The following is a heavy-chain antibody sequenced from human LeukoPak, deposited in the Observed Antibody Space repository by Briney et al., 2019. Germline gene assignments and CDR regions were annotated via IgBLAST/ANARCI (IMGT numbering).Heavy chain of an antibody. V-gene: IGHV3-9*01. D-gene: IGHD4/OR15-4a*01. CDR3: ARRAGAYSHPYDY. CDR1: GFTFDDYA. Sequence: GGSLRLSCAASGFTFDDYAMHWVRQAPGKGLEWVSGISWNSGSIGYADSVKGRFTISRDNSKNTLYLQMNSLRAEDTAVYYCARRAGAYSHPYDYWGQGTLVTVSS. J-gene: IGHJ4*02. CDR2: ISWNSGSI.